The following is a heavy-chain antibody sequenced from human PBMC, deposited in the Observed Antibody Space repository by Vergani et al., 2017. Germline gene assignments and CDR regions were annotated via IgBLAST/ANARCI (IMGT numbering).Heavy chain of an antibody. Sequence: EVQLVESGGGLVQPGGSLRLSCAASGFTFSKCWMTWVRQAPGKGLEWVANIKEDGSEKYYVDSVKGRFTISRDNAKNSLYLQMNSLRAEDTAVYYCASPTQMDSIGTRYYTDVWGKGTTVIVSS. CDR3: ASPTQMDSIGTRYYTDV. CDR1: GFTFSKCW. V-gene: IGHV3-7*01. J-gene: IGHJ6*03. CDR2: IKEDGSEK. D-gene: IGHD6-6*01.